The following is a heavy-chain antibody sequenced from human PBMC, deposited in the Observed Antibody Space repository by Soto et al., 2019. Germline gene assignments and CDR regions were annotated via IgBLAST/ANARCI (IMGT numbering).Heavy chain of an antibody. J-gene: IGHJ1*01. CDR2: ISGGGSTT. V-gene: IGHV3-23*01. D-gene: IGHD6-13*01. CDR3: ARDQAAGGTISRYFQD. Sequence: EVQLLESGGGLVQPEGSLRLSCEASEFTFSSYAMSWVRQAPGKGLEWVSGISGGGSTTYYADSVKGRFTISRDNSKNTLYLQVNSLRAEDTAVYYCARDQAAGGTISRYFQDWGQGTLVTVSS. CDR1: EFTFSSYA.